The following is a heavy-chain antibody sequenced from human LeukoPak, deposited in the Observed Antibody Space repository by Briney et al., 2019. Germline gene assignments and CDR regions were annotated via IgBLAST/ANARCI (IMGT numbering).Heavy chain of an antibody. CDR1: GFTFSSYA. CDR3: AKSGTGYYDILTGYYDFDY. Sequence: GGSLRLSCAASGFTFSSYAMSWVRQAPGKGLEWVPAISGSGGSTYYADSVKGRFTISRDNSKNTLYLQMNSLRAEDTAVYYCAKSGTGYYDILTGYYDFDYWGQGTLVTVSS. J-gene: IGHJ4*02. D-gene: IGHD3-9*01. V-gene: IGHV3-23*01. CDR2: ISGSGGST.